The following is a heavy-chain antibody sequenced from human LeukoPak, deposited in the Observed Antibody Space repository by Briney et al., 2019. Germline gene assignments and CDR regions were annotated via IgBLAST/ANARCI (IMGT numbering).Heavy chain of an antibody. CDR2: ISGDGGDR. J-gene: IGHJ4*02. CDR3: TKDTDSRPGYSSGYYDY. D-gene: IGHD6-19*01. Sequence: GGSLRLSCAASGFTFNHYAMHWVRQAPGKGLEWVSLISGDGGDRKYADCVKGRFTISRDNSKNSLYLQMNNLRIEDFALYYCTKDTDSRPGYSSGYYDYWGQGTLVTVSS. V-gene: IGHV3-43*02. CDR1: GFTFNHYA.